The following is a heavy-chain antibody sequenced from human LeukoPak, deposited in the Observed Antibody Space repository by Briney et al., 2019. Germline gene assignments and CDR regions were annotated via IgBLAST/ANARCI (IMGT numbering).Heavy chain of an antibody. CDR3: ARHRELGL. CDR1: GFTVSNEN. J-gene: IGHJ4*02. Sequence: GGSLRLSCAASGFTVSNENINWVRQAPGKGLEWVSIIHIGGGTNYADFVKGRFTISRDNSKNMVYLQMNSLTVEDTAVYYCARHRELGLWGQGTLVTVSS. CDR2: IHIGGGT. D-gene: IGHD1-26*01. V-gene: IGHV3-66*04.